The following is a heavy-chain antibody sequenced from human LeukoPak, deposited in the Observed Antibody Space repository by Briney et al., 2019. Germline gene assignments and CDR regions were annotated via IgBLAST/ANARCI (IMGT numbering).Heavy chain of an antibody. CDR1: GFTFSSYA. V-gene: IGHV3-23*01. CDR2: ISGSGSSA. J-gene: IGHJ6*02. CDR3: AKVLRYFMDV. D-gene: IGHD3-9*01. Sequence: GGSLRLSCAASGFTFSSYAMTWVRQAPGKGLEWVSAISGSGSSAYYADSVKGRFTISRDNSKNTLYLQMNSLRAEDTAVYYCAKVLRYFMDVWGQGTTVTVSS.